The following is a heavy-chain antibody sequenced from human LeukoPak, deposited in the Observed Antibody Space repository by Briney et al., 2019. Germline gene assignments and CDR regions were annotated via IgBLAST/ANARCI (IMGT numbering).Heavy chain of an antibody. D-gene: IGHD3-16*01. CDR1: GFTFSDNA. J-gene: IGHJ5*01. Sequence: GGSLRLSCAASGFTFSDNAMSWVRQAPGKGLEWVSLIRDSGETFYADSVKGRFTISRDNSKNTVYLQMNRLRVEDTAVYFCARDRAVTQVWVEFDSWGQGTLVTVSS. V-gene: IGHV3-66*03. CDR3: ARDRAVTQVWVEFDS. CDR2: IRDSGET.